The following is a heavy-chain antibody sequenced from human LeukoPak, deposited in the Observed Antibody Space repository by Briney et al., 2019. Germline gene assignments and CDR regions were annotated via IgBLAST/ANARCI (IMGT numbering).Heavy chain of an antibody. D-gene: IGHD6-19*01. CDR3: ARAAVAGTVHDY. Sequence: GGSLRLSCVASGFTFTSYSMNWVRQAPGKGLEWVSYITSSSSYTNYADSVKGRFTISRDNAKNSLYLQMNSLRAEDTAVYYCARAAVAGTVHDYWGQGTLVTVSS. CDR1: GFTFTSYS. J-gene: IGHJ4*02. V-gene: IGHV3-21*05. CDR2: ITSSSSYT.